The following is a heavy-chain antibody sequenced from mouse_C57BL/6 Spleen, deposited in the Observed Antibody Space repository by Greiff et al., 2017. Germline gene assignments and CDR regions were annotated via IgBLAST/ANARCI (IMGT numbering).Heavy chain of an antibody. CDR1: GYTFTSYW. D-gene: IGHD1-1*01. CDR3: AREKITTVVEYFDY. CDR2: IHPNSGST. J-gene: IGHJ2*01. V-gene: IGHV1-64*01. Sequence: VQLQQPGAELVKPGASVKLSCKASGYTFTSYWMHWVKQRPGQGLEWIGMIHPNSGSTNYNEKFKSKAILTVDKSSSTAYMQLSSLTSEDSAVYYCAREKITTVVEYFDYWGQGTTLTVSS.